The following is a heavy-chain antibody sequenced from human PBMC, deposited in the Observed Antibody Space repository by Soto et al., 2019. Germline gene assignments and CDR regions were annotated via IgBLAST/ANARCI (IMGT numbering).Heavy chain of an antibody. CDR2: IFHSGST. D-gene: IGHD3-16*01. CDR3: ARGGHEDNWFDP. V-gene: IGHV4-59*06. J-gene: IGHJ5*01. Sequence: SETLSLTCTVSGSSISSNYWSWIRQPPGKGLEWIGYIFHSGSTYYNPSLRSRVATSFDTSKNQFALNLTSVTAADTAVYYCARGGHEDNWFDPWGQGTLVPVSS. CDR1: GSSISSNY.